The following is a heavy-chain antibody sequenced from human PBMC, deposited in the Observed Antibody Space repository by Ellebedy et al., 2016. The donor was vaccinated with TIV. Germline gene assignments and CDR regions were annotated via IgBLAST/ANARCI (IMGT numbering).Heavy chain of an antibody. CDR1: GLTFSSHA. CDR2: ITESGGNT. Sequence: GESLKISCAASGLTFSSHAMSWVRQAPGKGLEWVSSITESGGNTYYADSVKGRFTISRDNSKNTLYLQMTSLSVEDTAVYYCVKDLRSSYSAFDAWGQGTLVTVSS. J-gene: IGHJ4*02. V-gene: IGHV3-23*01. D-gene: IGHD3-10*01. CDR3: VKDLRSSYSAFDA.